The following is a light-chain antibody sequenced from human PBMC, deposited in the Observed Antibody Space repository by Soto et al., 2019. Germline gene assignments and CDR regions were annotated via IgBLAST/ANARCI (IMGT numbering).Light chain of an antibody. CDR3: GSYTSSSAYYV. Sequence: QCALTQPASVSGSPGQSITISCTGTSSDVGGYNYVSWYQQHPGKAPKLLIYEVSNRPSGISNRFSGSKSGDTASLTISGLQAEDEADYHCGSYTSSSAYYVFGTGTKLTVL. CDR1: SSDVGGYNY. V-gene: IGLV2-14*01. CDR2: EVS. J-gene: IGLJ1*01.